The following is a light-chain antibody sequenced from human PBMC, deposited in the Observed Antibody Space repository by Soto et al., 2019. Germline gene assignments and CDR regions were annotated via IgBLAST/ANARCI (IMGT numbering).Light chain of an antibody. Sequence: QPALTQPASVSGSPGQSITISCTGTSSDVGGYNYVSWYQQHPGKAPKLMIYDVSNRPSGVSYRFSGSKSGNTASLTISGLQAEDEADYYCSSYTSSSTRVFGTGTKLTVL. CDR3: SSYTSSSTRV. J-gene: IGLJ1*01. CDR2: DVS. V-gene: IGLV2-14*01. CDR1: SSDVGGYNY.